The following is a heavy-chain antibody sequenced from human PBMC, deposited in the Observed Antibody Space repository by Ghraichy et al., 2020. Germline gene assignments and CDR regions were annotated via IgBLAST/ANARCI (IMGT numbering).Heavy chain of an antibody. J-gene: IGHJ4*02. D-gene: IGHD6-19*01. Sequence: GGSLRLSCAASGFTFSSYAMSWVRQAPGKGLERVSAISGSGGSTYYADSVKGRFTISRDNSKNTLYLQMNSLRAEDTAVYYCAKDPKVRIAVAATDDYWGQGTLVTVSS. CDR3: AKDPKVRIAVAATDDY. CDR1: GFTFSSYA. CDR2: ISGSGGST. V-gene: IGHV3-23*01.